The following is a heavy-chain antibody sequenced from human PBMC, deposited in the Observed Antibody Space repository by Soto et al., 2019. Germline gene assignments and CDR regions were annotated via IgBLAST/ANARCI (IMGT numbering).Heavy chain of an antibody. D-gene: IGHD3-22*01. CDR1: GYTFTGHY. CDR3: AREDSSGYSPCDRNAYYYYGMDV. J-gene: IGHJ6*02. CDR2: IIPIFGTA. Sequence: ASVQVSCKASGYTFTGHYIHWVRQAPEQGPEWMGGIIPIFGTANYAQKFQGRVTITADESTSTAYMELSSLRSEDTAVYYCAREDSSGYSPCDRNAYYYYGMDVWCQGTTVTAAS. V-gene: IGHV1-69*13.